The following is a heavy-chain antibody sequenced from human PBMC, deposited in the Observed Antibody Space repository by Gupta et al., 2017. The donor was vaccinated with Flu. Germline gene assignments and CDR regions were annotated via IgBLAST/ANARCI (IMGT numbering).Heavy chain of an antibody. CDR2: ISGSGAST. CDR3: AVKGGYCSGGRCYYPFDY. D-gene: IGHD2-15*01. Sequence: SWVRQAPGKGLEWVSAISGSGASTYYADSVKGRFTISRDNSKNTLFLQMNSLRAEDTAVYYCAVKGGYCSGGRCYYPFDYWGQGTLVTVSS. V-gene: IGHV3-23*01. J-gene: IGHJ4*02.